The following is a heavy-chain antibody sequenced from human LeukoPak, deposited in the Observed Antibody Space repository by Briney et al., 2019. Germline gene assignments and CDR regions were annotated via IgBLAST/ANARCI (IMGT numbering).Heavy chain of an antibody. CDR3: AKDLAYSSGWYDAFDI. V-gene: IGHV3-33*06. CDR2: IWYDGSNK. D-gene: IGHD6-19*01. Sequence: GGSLRLSCAASGFTFSSYGMHWVRQAPGKGLEWVAVIWYDGSNKYYADSVKGRFTSSRDNSKNTLYLQMNSMRAEDTAVYYCAKDLAYSSGWYDAFDIWGQGTMVTVSS. CDR1: GFTFSSYG. J-gene: IGHJ3*02.